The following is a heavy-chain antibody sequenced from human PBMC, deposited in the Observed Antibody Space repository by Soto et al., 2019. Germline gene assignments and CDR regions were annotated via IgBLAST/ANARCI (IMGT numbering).Heavy chain of an antibody. D-gene: IGHD2-21*01. CDR1: GGSISSSSYY. CDR2: IYYSGST. J-gene: IGHJ4*02. CDR3: ARLGGRYLWEHYFDY. Sequence: SETLSLTCTVSGGSISSSSYYWGWIRQPPGKGLEWIGSIYYSGSTYYNPSLKSRVTISVDTSKNQFSLKLSSVTAADTAVYYCARLGGRYLWEHYFDYWGQGTLVTVSS. V-gene: IGHV4-39*01.